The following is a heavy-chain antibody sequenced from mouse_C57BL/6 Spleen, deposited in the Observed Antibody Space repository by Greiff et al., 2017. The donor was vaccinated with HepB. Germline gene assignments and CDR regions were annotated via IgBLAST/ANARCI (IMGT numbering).Heavy chain of an antibody. CDR3: AVKTVPGSPFAY. V-gene: IGHV1-18*01. Sequence: EVQLQQSGPELVKPGASVKIPCKASGYTFTDYNMDWVKQSHGKSLEWIGDINPNNGGTIYNQKFKGKATLTVDKSSSTAYMELRSLTSEDTAVYYCAVKTVPGSPFAYWGQGTLVTVSA. D-gene: IGHD6-1*01. CDR2: INPNNGGT. CDR1: GYTFTDYN. J-gene: IGHJ3*01.